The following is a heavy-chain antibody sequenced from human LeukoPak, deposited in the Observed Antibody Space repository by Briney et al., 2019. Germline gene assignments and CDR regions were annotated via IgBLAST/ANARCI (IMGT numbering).Heavy chain of an antibody. CDR3: ARGPADDCSGGSCYSSGAFDI. J-gene: IGHJ3*02. V-gene: IGHV4-59*01. CDR2: IHYSGTT. D-gene: IGHD2-15*01. Sequence: SETLSLTYTVSGGSINSYYWNWIRQSPGKGLEWIGNIHYSGTTNYNPSLKSRVTISVDTSKNQFSLRMSSVTAADTAVYYCARGPADDCSGGSCYSSGAFDIWGQGTMVTVSS. CDR1: GGSINSYY.